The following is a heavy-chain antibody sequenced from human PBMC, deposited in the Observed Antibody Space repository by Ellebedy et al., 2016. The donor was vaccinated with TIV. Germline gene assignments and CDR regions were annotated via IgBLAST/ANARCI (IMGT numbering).Heavy chain of an antibody. CDR2: ISGSGGST. CDR3: AKVSYYDTGRDFDY. CDR1: GFTFSSYA. J-gene: IGHJ4*02. D-gene: IGHD3-22*01. V-gene: IGHV3-23*01. Sequence: GESLKISCAASGFTFSSYAMSWVRQAPGKGLEWVSAISGSGGSTYYADSVKGRFTISRDNSKNTLYLQMNSLRAEDTAVYYCAKVSYYDTGRDFDYWGQGTLVTVSS.